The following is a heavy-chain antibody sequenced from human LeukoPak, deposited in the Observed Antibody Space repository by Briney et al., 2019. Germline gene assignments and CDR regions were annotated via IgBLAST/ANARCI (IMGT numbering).Heavy chain of an antibody. CDR2: ISAYNGNT. V-gene: IGHV1-18*01. J-gene: IGHJ6*03. D-gene: IGHD2-15*01. CDR3: ATLCCGSYYMDV. Sequence: ASVKVSCKASGYTFTSYGISWVRQAPGQRLEWMGWISAYNGNTNYAQKLQGRVTMTTDTSTSTAYMELRSLRSDDTAVYYCATLCCGSYYMDVWGKGTTVTVSS. CDR1: GYTFTSYG.